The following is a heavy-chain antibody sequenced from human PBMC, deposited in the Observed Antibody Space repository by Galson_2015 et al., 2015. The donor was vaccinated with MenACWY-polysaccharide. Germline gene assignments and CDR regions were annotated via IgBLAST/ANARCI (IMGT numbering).Heavy chain of an antibody. J-gene: IGHJ4*02. Sequence: SLRLSCAASGFTFSQHWMGWVRQAPGKGLEWVANIKEDESQKYYMDSVRGRFTISRDNAKNSFYLQMNSLRAEDTAVYFCARWLSGWFDCWGQGTLVTVSS. CDR1: GFTFSQHW. V-gene: IGHV3-7*01. D-gene: IGHD6-19*01. CDR3: ARWLSGWFDC. CDR2: IKEDESQK.